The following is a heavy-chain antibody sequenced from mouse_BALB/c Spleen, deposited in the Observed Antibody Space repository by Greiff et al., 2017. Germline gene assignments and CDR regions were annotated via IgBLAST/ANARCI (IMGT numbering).Heavy chain of an antibody. D-gene: IGHD1-2*01. CDR3: TSGHYYNAMDY. Sequence: KQPGSELVRPGASVKLSCKASGYTFTSYWMHWVKQRHGQGLEWIGNIYPGSGSTNYDEKFKSKGTLTVDTSSSTAYMHLSSLTSEDSAVYYCTSGHYYNAMDYWGQGTSVTVSS. CDR2: IYPGSGST. J-gene: IGHJ4*01. V-gene: IGHV1S22*01. CDR1: GYTFTSYW.